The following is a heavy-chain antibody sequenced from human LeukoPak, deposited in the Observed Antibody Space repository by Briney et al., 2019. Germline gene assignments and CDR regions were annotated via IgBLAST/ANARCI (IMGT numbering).Heavy chain of an antibody. V-gene: IGHV4-34*01. J-gene: IGHJ5*02. CDR1: GGSFSGYY. CDR2: INHSGST. D-gene: IGHD3-22*01. Sequence: SETLSLTCAVYGGSFSGYYWSWIRQPPGKGLEWIGEINHSGSTNYNPSLKSRVTISVDTSKNQFSLKLSSVTAADTAVYYCARVGDYYDSSAPFDPWGQGTLVTVSS. CDR3: ARVGDYYDSSAPFDP.